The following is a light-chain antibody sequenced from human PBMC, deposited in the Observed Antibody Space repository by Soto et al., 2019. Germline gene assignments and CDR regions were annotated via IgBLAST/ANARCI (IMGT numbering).Light chain of an antibody. CDR1: QGIGDT. Sequence: VITHSQATLTVSPGELATLSCRASQGIGDTLAWYQHKAGQTPRLLIYDTSTRATGVPARFSGSRSGTEFTLTINSLQSEDFAVYYCQRYNNWPLTFGGGTKVDIK. CDR2: DTS. CDR3: QRYNNWPLT. J-gene: IGKJ4*01. V-gene: IGKV3-15*01.